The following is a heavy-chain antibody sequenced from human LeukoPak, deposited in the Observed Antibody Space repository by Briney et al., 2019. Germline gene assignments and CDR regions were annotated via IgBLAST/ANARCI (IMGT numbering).Heavy chain of an antibody. CDR3: AREGSGYSFDY. CDR2: IYSGGST. CDR1: GFTVSSNY. J-gene: IGHJ4*02. D-gene: IGHD5-12*01. Sequence: GGSLRLSCAASGFTVSSNYMSWVRQAPGKRLKWVSVIYSGGSTYYADSVKGRFTISRDNSKNTLYLQMNSLRAEDTAVYYCAREGSGYSFDYWGQGTLVTVSS. V-gene: IGHV3-66*01.